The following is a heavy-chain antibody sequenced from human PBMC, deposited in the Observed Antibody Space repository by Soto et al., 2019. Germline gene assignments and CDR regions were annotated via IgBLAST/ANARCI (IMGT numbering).Heavy chain of an antibody. CDR3: PNPAIAAAGTEYFQH. V-gene: IGHV3-48*03. CDR2: ISSSGSTI. CDR1: GFTFSSYE. J-gene: IGHJ1*01. Sequence: GGSLRLSCAASGFTFSSYEMNWVRQAPGKGLEWVSYISSSGSTIYYADSVKGRFTISRDNAKNSLYLQMNSLRAEDAVFYSGPNPAIAAAGTEYFQHWGQGTLVTVSS. D-gene: IGHD6-13*01.